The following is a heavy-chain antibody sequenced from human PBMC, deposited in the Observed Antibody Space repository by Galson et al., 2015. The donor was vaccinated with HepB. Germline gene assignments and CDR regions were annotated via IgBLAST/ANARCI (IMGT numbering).Heavy chain of an antibody. D-gene: IGHD2-2*01. Sequence: SLRLSCAASGLTFSSYAMHWVRQAPGKGLEWVAVISYDGSNKYYADSVKGRFTISRDNSKNTLYLQMNSLRAEDTAVYYCARSPIVVVPAAPDYWGQGTLVTVSS. J-gene: IGHJ4*02. CDR1: GLTFSSYA. V-gene: IGHV3-30*04. CDR2: ISYDGSNK. CDR3: ARSPIVVVPAAPDY.